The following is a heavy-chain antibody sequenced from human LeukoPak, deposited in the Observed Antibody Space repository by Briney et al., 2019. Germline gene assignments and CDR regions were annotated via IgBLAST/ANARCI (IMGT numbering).Heavy chain of an antibody. CDR1: GDSVSSNSAA. J-gene: IGHJ5*02. CDR2: TYYRSKWYN. D-gene: IGHD2-2*01. Sequence: SQTPSLTCAISGDSVSSNSAAWNWIRQSPSRGLEWLVRTYYRSKWYNNYAVSVKSRITINPDTSKNQLSLKLSSVTAADTAVYYCARSKAHLSTSWYGTWFDPWGQGTLVTVSS. CDR3: ARSKAHLSTSWYGTWFDP. V-gene: IGHV6-1*01.